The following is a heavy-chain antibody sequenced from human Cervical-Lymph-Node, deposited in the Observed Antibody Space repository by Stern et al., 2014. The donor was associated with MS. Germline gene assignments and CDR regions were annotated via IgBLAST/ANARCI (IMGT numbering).Heavy chain of an antibody. CDR2: ISWNSVDI. D-gene: IGHD3-10*01. J-gene: IGHJ3*02. Sequence: EVHLVESGGDFVQPGGSLRLSCAGSGLTFDTALHWVRQAPGKGLEWVSGISWNSVDIGYADSVKGRFTTSRDNAKKSLYLQMNSLRAEDTALYYCIKDSESGGCDIWGQGTMVTVSS. CDR1: GLTFDTA. CDR3: IKDSESGGCDI. V-gene: IGHV3-9*01.